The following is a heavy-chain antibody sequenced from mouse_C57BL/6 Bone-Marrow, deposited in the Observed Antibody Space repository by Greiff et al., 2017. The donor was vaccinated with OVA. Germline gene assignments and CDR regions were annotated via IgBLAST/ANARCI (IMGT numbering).Heavy chain of an antibody. Sequence: ESGPGLVKPSQSLSLTCSVTGYSITSGYYWNWIRQFPGNKLEWMGYISYDGSNNYNPSLKNRISITRDTSKNQFFLKLNSVTTEDTATYYCARETNWDVAWFAYWGQGTLVTVSA. CDR2: ISYDGSN. D-gene: IGHD4-1*01. V-gene: IGHV3-6*01. J-gene: IGHJ3*01. CDR1: GYSITSGYY. CDR3: ARETNWDVAWFAY.